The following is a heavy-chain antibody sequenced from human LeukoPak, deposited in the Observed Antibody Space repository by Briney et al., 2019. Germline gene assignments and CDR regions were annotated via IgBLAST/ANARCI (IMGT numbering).Heavy chain of an antibody. Sequence: PGGSLRLSCAASGFTFSAYSMSWVRQAPGKGLEWVSSLSSSSTYVYYADSVKGRFTISRDNAKNSLYLQMNSLRAEDTAVYYCATVRCSGGSCFYNFDHWGQGSLVTVSS. CDR1: GFTFSAYS. CDR3: ATVRCSGGSCFYNFDH. CDR2: LSSSSTYV. D-gene: IGHD2-15*01. J-gene: IGHJ4*02. V-gene: IGHV3-21*01.